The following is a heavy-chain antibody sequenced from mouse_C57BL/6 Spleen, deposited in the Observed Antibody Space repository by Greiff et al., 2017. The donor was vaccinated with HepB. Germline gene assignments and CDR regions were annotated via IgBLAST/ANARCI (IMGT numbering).Heavy chain of an antibody. J-gene: IGHJ3*01. V-gene: IGHV1-15*01. CDR3: TRSSPFSAWFAY. CDR1: GYTFTDYE. D-gene: IGHD1-3*01. Sequence: QVQLKQSGAELVRPGASVTLSCKASGYTFTDYEMHWVKQTPVHGLEWIGAIDPETGGTAYNQKFKGKAILTADKSSSTAYMERRSLTSEDSAVYYCTRSSPFSAWFAYWGQGTLVTVSA. CDR2: IDPETGGT.